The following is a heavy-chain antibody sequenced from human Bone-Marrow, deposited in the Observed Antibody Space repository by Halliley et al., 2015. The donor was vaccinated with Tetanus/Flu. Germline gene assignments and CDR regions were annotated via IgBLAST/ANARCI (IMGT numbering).Heavy chain of an antibody. CDR2: IYYSGST. V-gene: IGHV4-31*03. J-gene: IGHJ4*02. Sequence: SLRLSCTVTFSRGSISSGGFYWDWIRQHPGKGLEWVGHIYYSGSTYYNPSLRSRLTISVDTSKNQLSLRLRSVTAADTAVYYCARGHYYYGSGSYFDFWGQGTLVTVSS. CDR3: ARGHYYYGSGSYFDF. D-gene: IGHD3-10*01. CDR1: RGSISSGGFY.